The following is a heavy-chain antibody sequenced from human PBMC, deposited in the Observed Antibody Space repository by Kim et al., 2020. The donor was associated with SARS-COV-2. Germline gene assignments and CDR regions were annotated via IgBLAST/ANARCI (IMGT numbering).Heavy chain of an antibody. D-gene: IGHD6-19*01. CDR1: GGSISSYY. J-gene: IGHJ6*02. CDR2: IYYSGST. Sequence: SETLSLTCTVSGGSISSYYWSWIRQPPGKGLEWIGYIYYSGSTNYNPSLKSRVTISVDTSKNQFSLKLSSVTAADTAVYYCARNSVLSSGYSSGWYEIHYYGMDVWGQGTTVTVSS. V-gene: IGHV4-59*13. CDR3: ARNSVLSSGYSSGWYEIHYYGMDV.